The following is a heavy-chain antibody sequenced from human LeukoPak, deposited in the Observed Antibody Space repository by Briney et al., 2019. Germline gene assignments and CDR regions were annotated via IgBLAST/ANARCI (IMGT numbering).Heavy chain of an antibody. J-gene: IGHJ5*02. CDR1: GGSISSYY. Sequence: SETLSLTCTVSGGSISSYYWSWIRQPPGKGLEWIGYIYYSGSTNYNPSLKSRVTISVDTSKNQFSLKLSSVTAADTAVYYCARGYSNYGYTNWFDPWGQGALVTVSS. CDR2: IYYSGST. D-gene: IGHD3-10*01. CDR3: ARGYSNYGYTNWFDP. V-gene: IGHV4-59*01.